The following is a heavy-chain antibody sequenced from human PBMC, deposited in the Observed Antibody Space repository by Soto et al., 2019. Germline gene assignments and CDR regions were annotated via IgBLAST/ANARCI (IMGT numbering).Heavy chain of an antibody. CDR2: ISWNSGTI. V-gene: IGHV3-9*01. J-gene: IGHJ6*02. CDR1: GFTFDEYG. Sequence: EVQLVESGGGLVQPGRSLRLSCGASGFTFDEYGMHWVRQAPGKGLEWVSGISWNSGTIGYADSVKGRFTISRDNAKNSLSLHMWSLRAGDAALYYCAKSTGGAANCMDVWGQGATVTVSS. CDR3: AKSTGGAANCMDV. D-gene: IGHD2-8*02.